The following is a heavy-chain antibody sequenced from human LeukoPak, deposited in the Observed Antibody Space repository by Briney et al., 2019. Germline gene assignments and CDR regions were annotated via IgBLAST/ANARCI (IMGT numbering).Heavy chain of an antibody. V-gene: IGHV1-69*05. CDR2: IIPIFGTA. D-gene: IGHD3-10*01. J-gene: IGHJ4*02. Sequence: GSSVKVSCKASGGTFSSYAISWVRQAPGQGLEWMGRIIPIFGTANYAQKLQGRVTMTTDTSTSTAYMELRSLRSDDTAVYYCARDMVRGVIDDYWGQGTLVTVSS. CDR3: ARDMVRGVIDDY. CDR1: GGTFSSYA.